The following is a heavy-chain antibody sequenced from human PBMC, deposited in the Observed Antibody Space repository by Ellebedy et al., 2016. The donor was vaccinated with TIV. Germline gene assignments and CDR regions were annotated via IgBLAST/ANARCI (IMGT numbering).Heavy chain of an antibody. Sequence: GSLRLSXTVSGDSISTSYWSWIRQSPGKGLEWIAYIYYSVSTNYNPSLKSRVTISVDTSKNQFSLKLSSVTAADTAVYYCARHWAFGKMATIDYWGQGTLVTVSS. J-gene: IGHJ4*02. CDR2: IYYSVST. D-gene: IGHD5-24*01. V-gene: IGHV4-59*08. CDR1: GDSISTSY. CDR3: ARHWAFGKMATIDY.